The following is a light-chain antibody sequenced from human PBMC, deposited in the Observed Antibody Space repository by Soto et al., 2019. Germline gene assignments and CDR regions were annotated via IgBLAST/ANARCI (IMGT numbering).Light chain of an antibody. CDR1: QDISKY. CDR2: GAS. V-gene: IGKV1-27*01. Sequence: DIQMTQSPSSLSASVGDRVTITCRASQDISKYLAWFQQKPGKAPKLLIYGASSLQSGVPSRFSGGGSGTDFSLTISSLQPEDVATYYCQKYHSAPWTFGQGTRLENK. J-gene: IGKJ5*01. CDR3: QKYHSAPWT.